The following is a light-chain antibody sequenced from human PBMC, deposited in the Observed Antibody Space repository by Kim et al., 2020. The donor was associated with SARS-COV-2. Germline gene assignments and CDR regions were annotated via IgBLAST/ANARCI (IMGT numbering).Light chain of an antibody. CDR2: DVS. CDR3: SSYTSSSTFV. CDR1: SSDIGGFNY. V-gene: IGLV2-14*03. J-gene: IGLJ1*01. Sequence: GQSITISCTGTSSDIGGFNYVSWYQHHPGKAPQLMIYDVSKRPSGVSNRFSGSKSGNTASLTISGLQAEDEADYYCSSYTSSSTFVFGTGTKVTVL.